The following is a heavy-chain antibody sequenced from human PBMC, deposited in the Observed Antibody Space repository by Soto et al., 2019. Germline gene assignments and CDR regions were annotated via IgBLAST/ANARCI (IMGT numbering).Heavy chain of an antibody. CDR3: ARDHGRGVVDY. Sequence: ETLSLTCAVSGGSISSGGYSWSWVRQAPGKGLEWVSVIYSGGSTYYADSVKGRFTISRDNSKNTLYLQMNSLRAEDTAVYYCARDHGRGVVDYWGQGTLVTVSS. CDR1: GGSISSGGYS. CDR2: IYSGGST. V-gene: IGHV3-53*01. D-gene: IGHD1-26*01. J-gene: IGHJ4*02.